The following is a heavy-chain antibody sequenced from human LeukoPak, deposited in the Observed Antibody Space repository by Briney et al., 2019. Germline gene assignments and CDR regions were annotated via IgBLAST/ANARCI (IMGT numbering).Heavy chain of an antibody. D-gene: IGHD2-15*01. Sequence: SGGSLRLSCAASGFTFSSYGMHWVRQAPGKGLEWVAVIWYDGSNKYYADSVKGRFTISRDNSKNTLYLQMNSLRAEDTAVYYCARELAVVAATRYYYYGMDVWGQGTTVTVSS. J-gene: IGHJ6*02. V-gene: IGHV3-33*01. CDR2: IWYDGSNK. CDR3: ARELAVVAATRYYYYGMDV. CDR1: GFTFSSYG.